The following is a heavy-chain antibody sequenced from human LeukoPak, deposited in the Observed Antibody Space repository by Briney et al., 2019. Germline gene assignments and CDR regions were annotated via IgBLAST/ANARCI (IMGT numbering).Heavy chain of an antibody. CDR2: ISGSGGTT. Sequence: GGSLRLSCAASGFTFSSYAMSWVRQAPGRGLEWVSAISGSGGTTYYADSVKGRFTISRDNSKNTLYLQMNSLRAEDTAVYYCAKTGAYGDYDTYYGMDVWGQGTTVTVSS. V-gene: IGHV3-23*01. CDR3: AKTGAYGDYDTYYGMDV. J-gene: IGHJ6*02. CDR1: GFTFSSYA. D-gene: IGHD4-17*01.